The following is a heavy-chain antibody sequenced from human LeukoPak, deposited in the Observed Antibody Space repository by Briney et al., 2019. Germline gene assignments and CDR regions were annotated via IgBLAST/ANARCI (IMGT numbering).Heavy chain of an antibody. CDR2: ISGSGGST. CDR1: GFTFSSYA. V-gene: IGHV3-23*01. D-gene: IGHD3-10*01. CDR3: AKVQQITMVRGVIVAPFDY. Sequence: PGGSLRLSCATSGFTFSSYAMSWVRQAPGKGLEWVSAISGSGGSTYYADSVKGRFTISRDNSKNTPYLQMNSLRAEDTAVYYCAKVQQITMVRGVIVAPFDYWGQGTLVTVSS. J-gene: IGHJ4*02.